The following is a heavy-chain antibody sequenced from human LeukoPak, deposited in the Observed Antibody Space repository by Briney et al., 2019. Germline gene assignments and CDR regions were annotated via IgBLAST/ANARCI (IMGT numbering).Heavy chain of an antibody. CDR2: INRRGHT. Sequence: GGSLRLSCAASGFTFDRFTIHWVRQTPGKGLEWVSLINRRGHTFYADSVKGRFTISRDNAKNSLYLQMSSLRAEDTAMYYCARNPVMRDYDDYWGQGTLVTVSS. CDR1: GFTFDRFT. J-gene: IGHJ4*02. D-gene: IGHD4-17*01. CDR3: ARNPVMRDYDDY. V-gene: IGHV3-43*01.